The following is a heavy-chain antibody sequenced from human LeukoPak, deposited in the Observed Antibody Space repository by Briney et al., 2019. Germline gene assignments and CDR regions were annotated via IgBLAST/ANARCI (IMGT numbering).Heavy chain of an antibody. J-gene: IGHJ3*01. CDR1: GYTFTSYH. CDR2: MNPNSGNT. D-gene: IGHD3-22*01. V-gene: IGHV1-8*03. CDR3: AVRDSSGYTGDDAFDL. Sequence: ASVKVSCKASGYTFTSYHINWVRQATGQGREWMGWMNPNSGNTGYAQKFQGRVTITRNTSISTAYMELSSLRSEDTAVYYCAVRDSSGYTGDDAFDLWGQGTMVTVSS.